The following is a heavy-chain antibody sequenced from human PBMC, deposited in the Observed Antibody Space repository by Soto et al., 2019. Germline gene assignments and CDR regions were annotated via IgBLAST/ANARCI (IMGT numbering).Heavy chain of an antibody. CDR1: GGSFSGYC. CDR2: VDHSGST. CDR3: ARGRKEYNSNWYVD. J-gene: IGHJ4*02. Sequence: SETLSLTCAVYGGSFSGYCWSWIRQPPGKGLEWIGEVDHSGSTNYNPSLKSRVTISVDTSKNQFSLKLSSVTAADTAVYYCARGRKEYNSNWYVDWGQGTLVTVSS. D-gene: IGHD6-13*01. V-gene: IGHV4-34*01.